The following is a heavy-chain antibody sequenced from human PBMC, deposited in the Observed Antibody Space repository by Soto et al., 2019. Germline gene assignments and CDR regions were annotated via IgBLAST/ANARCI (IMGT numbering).Heavy chain of an antibody. CDR3: ARESNNYPGSFDY. D-gene: IGHD1-1*01. CDR1: GFTFSSYS. CDR2: ISSSSNYI. Sequence: GGSLRLSCAASGFTFSSYSMNWVRQAPGKGLEWVSFISSSSNYIYYADSLKGRFTISRDNAKNSLYLQMNSLRAEDTAVYYCARESNNYPGSFDYWGQGTLVTVSS. J-gene: IGHJ4*02. V-gene: IGHV3-21*01.